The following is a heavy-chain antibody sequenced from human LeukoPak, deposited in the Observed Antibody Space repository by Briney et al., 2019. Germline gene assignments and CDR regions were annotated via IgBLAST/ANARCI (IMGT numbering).Heavy chain of an antibody. CDR1: GGSFSGYY. CDR3: ARMGPEMATIRDY. D-gene: IGHD5-24*01. J-gene: IGHJ4*02. CDR2: INHSGGT. Sequence: SETLSLTCAVYGGSFSGYYWSWIRQPPGKGLEWIGEINHSGGTNYNPSLKSRVTISVDTSENQFSLKLSSVTAADTAVYYCARMGPEMATIRDYWGQGTLVTVSS. V-gene: IGHV4-34*01.